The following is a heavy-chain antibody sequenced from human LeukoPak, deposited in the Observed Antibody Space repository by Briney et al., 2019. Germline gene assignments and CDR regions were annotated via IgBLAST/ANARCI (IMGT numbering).Heavy chain of an antibody. V-gene: IGHV4-34*01. CDR1: GGSFSGYY. Sequence: PSETLSLTCAVYGGSFSGYYWSWIRQPPGKGLKWIGEINHSGSTNYNPSLKSRVTISVDTSKNQFSLKLSSVTAADTAVYYCASYPHDYGDYGGLDYWGQGTLVTVSS. D-gene: IGHD4-17*01. CDR3: ASYPHDYGDYGGLDY. J-gene: IGHJ4*02. CDR2: INHSGST.